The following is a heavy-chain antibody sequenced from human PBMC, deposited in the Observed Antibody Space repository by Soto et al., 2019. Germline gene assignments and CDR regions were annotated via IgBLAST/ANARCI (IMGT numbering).Heavy chain of an antibody. CDR2: ISPSGDST. J-gene: IGHJ6*03. V-gene: IGHV3-23*01. CDR3: VKDPDV. Sequence: GGSLRLSCEASGFIFSTYSMTWVRQAPGKGLEWVAAISPSGDSTYYADSVKGRLTISRDNSKNTVFLQMKSLSADDTALYYSVKDPDVWGKG. CDR1: GFIFSTYS.